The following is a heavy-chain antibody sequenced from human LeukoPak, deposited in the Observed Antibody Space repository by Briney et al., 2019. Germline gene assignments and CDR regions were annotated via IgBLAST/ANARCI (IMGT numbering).Heavy chain of an antibody. V-gene: IGHV6-1*01. Sequence: SRTLSLTSAISGESVSSDSTTWDYIRLSPSSGLEWLGRTYYRFKLYSDTAVSVKSRISTNPDTCKNQFSLQLNSVAPEDTAVYYCARGDCSGGTCYSDSAFHIWGQGKMVTVSS. CDR3: ARGDCSGGTCYSDSAFHI. J-gene: IGHJ3*02. CDR2: TYYRFKLYS. CDR1: GESVSSDSTT. D-gene: IGHD2-15*01.